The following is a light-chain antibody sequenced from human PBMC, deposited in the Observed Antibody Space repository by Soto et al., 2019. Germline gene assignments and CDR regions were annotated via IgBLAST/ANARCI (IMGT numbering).Light chain of an antibody. J-gene: IGKJ5*01. CDR2: GAS. CDR3: QHYDSLPIT. Sequence: EIVMPHSPATLSVSPGARATLSFRASQSVSSSYLAWYQQKPGQPPRLLIYGASSRATGIPDRFSGSGSGTDFTLTISRLEPEDFAVFYCQHYDSLPITFGQGTRLEIK. V-gene: IGKV3-20*01. CDR1: QSVSSSY.